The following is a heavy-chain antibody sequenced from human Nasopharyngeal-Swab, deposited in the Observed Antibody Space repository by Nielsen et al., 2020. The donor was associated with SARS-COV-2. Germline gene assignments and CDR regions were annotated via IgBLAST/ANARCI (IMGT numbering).Heavy chain of an antibody. V-gene: IGHV3-7*03. J-gene: IGHJ4*02. Sequence: GESLKISCAASGFTFSSYWMSWVRQAPGKGLEWVANIKQDGSEKYYVDSVKGRFTISRDNAKNSLYLQMNSLRAEDTAVYYCARGLFSGSYFDYWGQGTLVTVSS. CDR3: ARGLFSGSYFDY. CDR2: IKQDGSEK. D-gene: IGHD1-26*01. CDR1: GFTFSSYW.